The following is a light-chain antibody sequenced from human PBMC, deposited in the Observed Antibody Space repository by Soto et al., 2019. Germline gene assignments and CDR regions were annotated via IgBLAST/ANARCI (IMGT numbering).Light chain of an antibody. Sequence: QSALTQPASVSGSPGQSITISCSGTSSDVGGYNYVSWYQQHPGKATKLMIYDVSHRPSGVSNRFSGSKSCNTASLTISGLQAEDEADYYCSSYTSSSTPVVFGGWTKLTVL. J-gene: IGLJ2*01. CDR2: DVS. CDR1: SSDVGGYNY. CDR3: SSYTSSSTPVV. V-gene: IGLV2-14*01.